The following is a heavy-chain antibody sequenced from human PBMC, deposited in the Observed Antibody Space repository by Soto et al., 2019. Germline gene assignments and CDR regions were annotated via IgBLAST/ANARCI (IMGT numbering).Heavy chain of an antibody. Sequence: SETLSLTCAVYGGSFSGYYWSWIRQPPGKGLEWIGEINHSGSTNYNPSLKSRVTISVDTSKNQFSLKLSSLTAADTAVYYCARLRPKIDIVVVVAATPSGWFDPWGQGTLVTVSS. V-gene: IGHV4-34*01. D-gene: IGHD2-15*01. CDR3: ARLRPKIDIVVVVAATPSGWFDP. CDR2: INHSGST. CDR1: GGSFSGYY. J-gene: IGHJ5*02.